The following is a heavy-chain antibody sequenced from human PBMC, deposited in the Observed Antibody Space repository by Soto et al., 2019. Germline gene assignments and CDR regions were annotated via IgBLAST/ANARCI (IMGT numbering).Heavy chain of an antibody. Sequence: GGSLRLSCAASGFTFSSYAMSWVRQAPGKGLECVSSISGGGGNTYYADSVKGRFTISRDNSKNTLYLQMNSLRAEDTAVYYCAKDGDILSGYPEYFQHWGQGTLVTVSS. CDR1: GFTFSSYA. CDR3: AKDGDILSGYPEYFQH. J-gene: IGHJ1*01. CDR2: ISGGGGNT. D-gene: IGHD3-9*01. V-gene: IGHV3-23*01.